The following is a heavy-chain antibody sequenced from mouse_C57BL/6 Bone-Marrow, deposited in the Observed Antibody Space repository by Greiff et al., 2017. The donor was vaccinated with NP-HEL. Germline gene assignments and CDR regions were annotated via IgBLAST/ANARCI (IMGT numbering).Heavy chain of an antibody. J-gene: IGHJ3*01. Sequence: VQLQQSGPELVKPGASVKISCKASGYTFTDYYMNWVKQSHGKSLEWIGDINPNNGGTSYNQKFKGKATLTVDKSSSTAYMELLRLTSADSAVYYVAREGWFTWFAFWGQGTLVTVSA. D-gene: IGHD2-3*01. CDR2: INPNNGGT. CDR3: AREGWFTWFAF. V-gene: IGHV1-26*01. CDR1: GYTFTDYY.